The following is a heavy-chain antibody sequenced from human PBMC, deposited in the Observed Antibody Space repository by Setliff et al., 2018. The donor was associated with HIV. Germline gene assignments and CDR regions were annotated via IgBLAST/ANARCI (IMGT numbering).Heavy chain of an antibody. CDR1: GFTVSATH. J-gene: IGHJ4*02. CDR2: ISSDGNNK. CDR3: AKDWGDYGDNTGYNYFDY. Sequence: PGGSLRLSCAASGFTVSATHMTWVRQAPGKGLEWVAAISSDGNNKYHVNSVKGRFTISRDNSKNTLYLQMNRLRAEDTAVYYCAKDWGDYGDNTGYNYFDYWGQGTLVTVSS. V-gene: IGHV3-30*18. D-gene: IGHD3-22*01.